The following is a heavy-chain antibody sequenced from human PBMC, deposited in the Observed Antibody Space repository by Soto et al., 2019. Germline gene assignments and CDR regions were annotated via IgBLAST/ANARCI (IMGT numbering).Heavy chain of an antibody. V-gene: IGHV1-69*01. J-gene: IGHJ6*02. CDR3: ARETYCSSTSCYGLGGPFYNYYGIDV. Sequence: QVQLVQSGAEVKKPGSSVKVSCKASGGTFSSYDISWVRQAPGQGLEWMGGIIPIFGTANYAQKFQGRVTITADEATITAYMELSSLRSEDTALYYCARETYCSSTSCYGLGGPFYNYYGIDVWGQGTTVTVSS. CDR1: GGTFSSYD. D-gene: IGHD2-2*01. CDR2: IIPIFGTA.